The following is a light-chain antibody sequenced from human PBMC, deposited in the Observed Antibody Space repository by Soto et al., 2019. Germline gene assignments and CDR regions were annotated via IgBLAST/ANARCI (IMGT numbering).Light chain of an antibody. V-gene: IGKV3-15*01. CDR1: QSVSSN. Sequence: EIMMTQSPATLSVSPGERATLSCRASQSVSSNLAWYQQKPGQAPRLLIYGASTRATGIPARFSGSGSGTEFTLTISSLQSEDFAVYYCQQYNNWPPLFGQGTRLEIK. CDR2: GAS. J-gene: IGKJ5*01. CDR3: QQYNNWPPL.